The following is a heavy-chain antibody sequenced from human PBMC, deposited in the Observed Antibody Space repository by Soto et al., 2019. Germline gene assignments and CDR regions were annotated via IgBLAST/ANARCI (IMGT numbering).Heavy chain of an antibody. V-gene: IGHV3-23*01. Sequence: GGSLRLSCAASGFTFSRYPMSWVRQAPGKGLEWVSGISGAGGSTYYADSVKGRLTISRDNSHNTLYVQMNRLRAEDTAVYYCAKDRLADATVTTYFDSWGQGILVTVSS. CDR3: AKDRLADATVTTYFDS. CDR2: ISGAGGST. CDR1: GFTFSRYP. D-gene: IGHD4-17*01. J-gene: IGHJ4*02.